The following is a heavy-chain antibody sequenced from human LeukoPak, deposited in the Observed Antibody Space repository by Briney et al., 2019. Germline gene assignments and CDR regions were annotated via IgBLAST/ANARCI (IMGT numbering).Heavy chain of an antibody. CDR2: INSDGGTT. CDR1: GFTFGTYW. Sequence: GGSLRLSCGASGFTFGTYWTHWVRQAPGKGLVWVSGINSDGGTTTYADSVKGRFTISRDNAKNTLYLQMNNLRAEDTAIYYCATDSYVSGSYYRLFYWGQGTLVTVSS. D-gene: IGHD3-10*01. V-gene: IGHV3-74*01. CDR3: ATDSYVSGSYYRLFY. J-gene: IGHJ4*02.